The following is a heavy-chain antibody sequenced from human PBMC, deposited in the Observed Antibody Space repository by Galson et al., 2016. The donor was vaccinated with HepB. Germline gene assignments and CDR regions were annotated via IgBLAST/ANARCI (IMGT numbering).Heavy chain of an antibody. CDR1: GYTFTSYG. D-gene: IGHD1-1*01. V-gene: IGHV1-18*01. CDR2: ISVHNGKT. Sequence: SVKVSCKATGYTFTSYGISWVRQAPGQGLGWMGWISVHNGKTNYAQRLQGRVTMTTDTSTSTAYMELRGLRSEDTAVYYCARDWYDWNHRHGMDVWGQGTTVTVSS. CDR3: ARDWYDWNHRHGMDV. J-gene: IGHJ6*02.